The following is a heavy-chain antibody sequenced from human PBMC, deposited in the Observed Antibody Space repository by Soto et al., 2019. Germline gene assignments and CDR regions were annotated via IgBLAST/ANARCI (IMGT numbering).Heavy chain of an antibody. CDR3: ARDYYYDSRSSSVNWFDP. J-gene: IGHJ5*02. V-gene: IGHV3-74*01. Sequence: LRLSCVASEFTFSKYWMHWVRQAPGKGLVWVSRINMDGTKTAYADSVKGRFTVSRDNANNTLYLQMNSLGVGDTAVYYCARDYYYDSRSSSVNWFDPWGQGTLVTVSS. CDR1: EFTFSKYW. CDR2: INMDGTKT. D-gene: IGHD3-22*01.